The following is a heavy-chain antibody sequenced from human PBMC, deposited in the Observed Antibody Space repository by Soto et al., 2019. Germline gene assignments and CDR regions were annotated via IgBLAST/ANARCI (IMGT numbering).Heavy chain of an antibody. Sequence: GSLRLSCTASVFTFGDYAMSWFRQAPGKGLEWVGFIRSKAYGGTTEYAASVKGRFTISRDDSKSIAYLQMNSLKTEDTAVYYCTRDSYYYDSSGYDRAFDIWGQGTMVTVSS. J-gene: IGHJ3*02. CDR2: IRSKAYGGTT. V-gene: IGHV3-49*03. CDR3: TRDSYYYDSSGYDRAFDI. CDR1: VFTFGDYA. D-gene: IGHD3-22*01.